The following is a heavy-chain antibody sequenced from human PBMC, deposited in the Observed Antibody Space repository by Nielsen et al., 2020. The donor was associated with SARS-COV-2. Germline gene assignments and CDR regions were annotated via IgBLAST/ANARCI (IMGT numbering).Heavy chain of an antibody. CDR2: ISYDGSNK. CDR3: ARDLTGTIYYGMDV. J-gene: IGHJ6*02. Sequence: VRQAPGKGLEWVAVISYDGSNKYYADSVKGRFTISRDNSKNTLYLQMNSLRAEDTAVYYCARDLTGTIYYGMDVWGQGTTVTVSS. V-gene: IGHV3-30*03.